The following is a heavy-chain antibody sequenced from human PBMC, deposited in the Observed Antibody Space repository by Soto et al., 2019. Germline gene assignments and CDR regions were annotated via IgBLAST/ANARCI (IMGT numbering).Heavy chain of an antibody. CDR2: ISVYSGNT. J-gene: IGHJ4*02. V-gene: IGHV1-18*01. Sequence: QVQLVQSGAEVKKPGASVKVSCKASGYTFTNYGITWVRQAPGKGLEWMGWISVYSGNTDYPQKLQGRVTLTRDTSTTTAYMDVRGLRSDDTAVYYCAMVANVATTSGFDYWGQGTMVTVSS. CDR1: GYTFTNYG. D-gene: IGHD4-4*01. CDR3: AMVANVATTSGFDY.